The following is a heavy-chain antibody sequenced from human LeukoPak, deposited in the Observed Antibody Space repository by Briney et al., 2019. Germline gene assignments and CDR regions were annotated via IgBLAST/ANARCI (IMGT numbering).Heavy chain of an antibody. CDR1: AGSISSGSYY. CDR2: IYTGGST. V-gene: IGHV4-61*09. D-gene: IGHD3-10*01. J-gene: IGHJ5*02. Sequence: SETLSLTCTVSAGSISSGSYYWNWIRQPAGKGLEWIGHIYTGGSTNYNPSLKSRVTISVDTSNNLFSLRLSSVTAADTAVYYCARDGYYYGSGSYLWWFDPWGQGTLVTVSS. CDR3: ARDGYYYGSGSYLWWFDP.